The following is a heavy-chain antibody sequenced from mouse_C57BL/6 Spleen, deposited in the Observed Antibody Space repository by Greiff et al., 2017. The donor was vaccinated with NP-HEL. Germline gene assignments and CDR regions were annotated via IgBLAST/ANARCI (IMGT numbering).Heavy chain of an antibody. J-gene: IGHJ3*01. CDR1: GYSITSGYY. D-gene: IGHD2-4*01. CDR3: AREYYDYAY. Sequence: EVKLQESGPGLVKPSQSLSLTCSVTGYSITSGYYWNWIRQFPGNKLEWMGYISYDGSNNYNPSLKNRISITRDTSKNQFFLKLNSVTTEDTATYYCAREYYDYAYWGQGTLVTVSA. CDR2: ISYDGSN. V-gene: IGHV3-6*01.